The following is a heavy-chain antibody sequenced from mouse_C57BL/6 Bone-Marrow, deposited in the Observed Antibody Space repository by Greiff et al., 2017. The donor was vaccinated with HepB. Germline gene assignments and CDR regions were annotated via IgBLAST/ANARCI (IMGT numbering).Heavy chain of an antibody. J-gene: IGHJ3*01. Sequence: QVQLKESGAELARPGASVKLSCKASGYTFTSYGISWVKQRTGQGLEWIGEIYPRSGNTYYNEKFKGKATLTADKSSSTAYMELRSLTSEASAVYFCARHDGFTGGFAYWGQGTLVTVSA. CDR2: IYPRSGNT. CDR3: ARHDGFTGGFAY. CDR1: GYTFTSYG. D-gene: IGHD2-3*01. V-gene: IGHV1-81*01.